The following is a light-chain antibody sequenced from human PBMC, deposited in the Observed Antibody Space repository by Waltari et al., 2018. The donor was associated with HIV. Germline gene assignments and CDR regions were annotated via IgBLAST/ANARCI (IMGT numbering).Light chain of an antibody. CDR3: SSFTTSSTYV. J-gene: IGLJ1*01. CDR1: SSDVGTYNR. CDR2: EVN. V-gene: IGLV2-18*02. Sequence: QSALTQPLSVSGSPGQSVTISCTGHSSDVGTYNRVSWYQQSPDTPPKLMIYEVNNRPSGVPDRFSGSKSGNTASLNISGLQSEDEADYYCSSFTTSSTYVFGTGTKVTVL.